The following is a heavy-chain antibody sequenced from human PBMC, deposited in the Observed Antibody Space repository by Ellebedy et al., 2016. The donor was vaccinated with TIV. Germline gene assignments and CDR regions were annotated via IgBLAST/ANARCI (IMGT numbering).Heavy chain of an antibody. V-gene: IGHV1-46*01. D-gene: IGHD2-8*01. J-gene: IGHJ4*02. Sequence: AASVKVSCKASGYTFTSYYIHWMRQAPGQGLEWMGIMNANDGDTTYAQKFQGRVTMTRDTSTPTVYMELTSLRFEDTAVYYCARDLRGSLKGGYWGQGTLVTVSS. CDR2: MNANDGDT. CDR1: GYTFTSYY. CDR3: ARDLRGSLKGGY.